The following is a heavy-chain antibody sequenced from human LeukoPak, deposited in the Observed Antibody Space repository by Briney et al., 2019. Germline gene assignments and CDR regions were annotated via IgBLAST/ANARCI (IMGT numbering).Heavy chain of an antibody. CDR1: GFTFSSYS. CDR2: ISSSSSYI. CDR3: AGGSSGYGEDAFDI. Sequence: GGSLRLSCAGSGFTFSSYSMNWVRQAPGKGLEWVSSISSSSSYIYYADSVKGRFTISRDNSKNTLYLQMNSLRAEDTAVYYCAGGSSGYGEDAFDIWRQGTMVTVSS. J-gene: IGHJ3*02. V-gene: IGHV3-21*04. D-gene: IGHD5-12*01.